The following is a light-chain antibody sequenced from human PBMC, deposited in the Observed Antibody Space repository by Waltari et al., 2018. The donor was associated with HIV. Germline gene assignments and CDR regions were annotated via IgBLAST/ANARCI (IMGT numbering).Light chain of an antibody. V-gene: IGLV3-25*03. CDR1: ALPKQY. CDR2: KDN. CDR3: QSTDISGTLGVV. J-gene: IGLJ2*01. Sequence: SYELTQPPSVSVYPGQTARITCSGAALPKQYAYWYQQKPGQAPLLVILKDNERPSGIPERFSGSSSGTTVTLTISGVQAEDEADYYCQSTDISGTLGVVFGGGTKLTVL.